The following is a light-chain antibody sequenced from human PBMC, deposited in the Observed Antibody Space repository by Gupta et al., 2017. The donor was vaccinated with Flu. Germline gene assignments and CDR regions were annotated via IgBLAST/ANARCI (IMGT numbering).Light chain of an antibody. CDR2: DDG. V-gene: IGLV3-21*02. J-gene: IGLJ3*02. CDR3: QVGETATDNWL. CDR1: NVGSDS. Sequence: GQTNTIAWAGNNVGSDSLNWYHQRPGPAPVLLFYDDGGRHSGIPERFSASNSATTATVTTSRVDAGDEADYYCQVGETATDNWLFGAGTMLTVV.